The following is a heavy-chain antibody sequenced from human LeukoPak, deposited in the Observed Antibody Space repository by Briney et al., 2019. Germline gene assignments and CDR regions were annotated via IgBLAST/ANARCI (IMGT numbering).Heavy chain of an antibody. Sequence: SETLSLTCAVYGGSFSGYYWSWIRQPPGKGLEWIGEINHSGSTNYNPSLKSRVTISVDTSKNQFSLNLSSVTAADTAVYYCARVEMATSPFDYWGQGTLVTVSS. CDR3: ARVEMATSPFDY. CDR1: GGSFSGYY. V-gene: IGHV4-34*01. D-gene: IGHD5-24*01. CDR2: INHSGST. J-gene: IGHJ4*02.